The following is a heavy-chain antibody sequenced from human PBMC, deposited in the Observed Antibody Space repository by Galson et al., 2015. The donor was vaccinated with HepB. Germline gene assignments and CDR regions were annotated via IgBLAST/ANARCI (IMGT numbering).Heavy chain of an antibody. Sequence: SVKVSCKASGYTFTSYAMHWVRQAPGQRLEWMGWINAGNGNTKYSQKFQGRVTITRDTSASTAYMELSGLRSEDTAVYYCARDRSVVVRGVIYGMDVWGQGTTVTVSS. CDR2: INAGNGNT. D-gene: IGHD3-10*01. CDR3: ARDRSVVVRGVIYGMDV. CDR1: GYTFTSYA. V-gene: IGHV1-3*01. J-gene: IGHJ6*02.